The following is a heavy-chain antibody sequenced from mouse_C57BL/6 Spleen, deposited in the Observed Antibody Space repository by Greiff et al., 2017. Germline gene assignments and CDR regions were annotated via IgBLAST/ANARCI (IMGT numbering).Heavy chain of an antibody. CDR2: ISYDGSN. CDR1: GYSITSGYY. J-gene: IGHJ4*01. V-gene: IGHV3-6*01. D-gene: IGHD2-5*01. Sequence: EVKLQESGPGLVKPSQSLSLTCAVTGYSITSGYYWNWIRQFPGNKLEWMGYISYDGSNNYNPSLKNRISITRDTSKNQFFLKLNSMTTEDAATYYCAREDNYSNSYAMDYWGQGTSVTVSS. CDR3: AREDNYSNSYAMDY.